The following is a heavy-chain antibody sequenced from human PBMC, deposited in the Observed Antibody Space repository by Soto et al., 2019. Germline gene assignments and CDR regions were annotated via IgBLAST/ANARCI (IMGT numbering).Heavy chain of an antibody. CDR3: AREYCSGGSCHGDDAFDI. V-gene: IGHV4-34*01. CDR1: GGSFSGYY. Sequence: SETLSLTCAVYGGSFSGYYWSWIRQPPGKGLEWIGEINHSGSTNYNPSLKSRVTISVDTSKNQFSLKLSSVTAADTAVYYCAREYCSGGSCHGDDAFDIWGQGTIVTVSS. D-gene: IGHD2-15*01. CDR2: INHSGST. J-gene: IGHJ3*02.